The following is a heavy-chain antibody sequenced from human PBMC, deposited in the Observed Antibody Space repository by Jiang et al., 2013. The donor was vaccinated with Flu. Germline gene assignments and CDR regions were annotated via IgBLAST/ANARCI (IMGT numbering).Heavy chain of an antibody. D-gene: IGHD5-24*01. J-gene: IGHJ3*02. Sequence: GPGLVKPSQTLSLTCTVSGGSISSGDYYWNWIRQPPGKGLEWIGYISYSGSTYYNPSLKSRVTISVDTSKNQFSLKLSSVTAADTAVYYCARENGHGLQPRRAFDIWGQGTMVTVSS. V-gene: IGHV4-30-4*01. CDR3: ARENGHGLQPRRAFDI. CDR1: GGSISSGDYY. CDR2: ISYSGST.